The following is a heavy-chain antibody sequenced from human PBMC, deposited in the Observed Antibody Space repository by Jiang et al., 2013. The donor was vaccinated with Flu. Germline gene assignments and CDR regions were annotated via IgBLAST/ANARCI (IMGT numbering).Heavy chain of an antibody. Sequence: KPTQTLTLTCTFSGFSPNTNGVGLGWIRQPPGKALEWLALIYWDDDKRYSPSLKSRLTISRDTSKNQVVLTMTNIDPADTATYYCAQYDYDGGYFDYWGQGVLVTVSS. D-gene: IGHD4-23*01. CDR1: GFSPNTNGVG. CDR2: IYWDDDK. J-gene: IGHJ4*02. CDR3: AQYDYDGGYFDY. V-gene: IGHV2-5*02.